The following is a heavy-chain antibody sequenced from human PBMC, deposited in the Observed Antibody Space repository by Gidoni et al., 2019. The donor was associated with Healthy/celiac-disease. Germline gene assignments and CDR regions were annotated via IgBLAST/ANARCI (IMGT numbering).Heavy chain of an antibody. J-gene: IGHJ4*02. CDR2: IDPSDSYT. CDR1: GYSFTSYG. Sequence: EVQLVQSGAEVKKPGESLRISCKGSGYSFTSYGISWVRQMPGKGLEWMGRIDPSDSYTNYSPSFQGHVTISADKSISTAYLQWSSLKASDTAMYYCARHNEQWLVPAPENFDYWGQGTLVTVSS. CDR3: ARHNEQWLVPAPENFDY. D-gene: IGHD6-19*01. V-gene: IGHV5-10-1*01.